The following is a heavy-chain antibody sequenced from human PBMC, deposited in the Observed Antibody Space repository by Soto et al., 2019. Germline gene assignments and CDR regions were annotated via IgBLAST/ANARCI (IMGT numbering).Heavy chain of an antibody. CDR1: GESISSSSYY. D-gene: IGHD2-21*02. CDR3: ARQRTTVVTQAYFDH. Sequence: SETLSLTCIVSGESISSSSYYWGWIRQPPGKGLEWIGSIFYSGRTYYNPSFKSRVTISIDTSKNQFSLKLSSVTATDTAVYYCARQRTTVVTQAYFDHWGQGALVTVSS. CDR2: IFYSGRT. J-gene: IGHJ4*02. V-gene: IGHV4-39*01.